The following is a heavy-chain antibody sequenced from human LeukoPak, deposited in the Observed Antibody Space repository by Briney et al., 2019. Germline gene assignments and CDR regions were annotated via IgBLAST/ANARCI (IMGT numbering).Heavy chain of an antibody. CDR3: ASLYQLPTIVWFDP. Sequence: ASVKVSCKASGYTFTSYAMNWVRQAPGQGLEWMGWINTNTGNPTYAQGFTGRFVFSLDTSVSTAYLQISSLKAEDTAVYYCASLYQLPTIVWFDPWGQGTLVTVSS. CDR1: GYTFTSYA. D-gene: IGHD2-2*01. J-gene: IGHJ5*02. V-gene: IGHV7-4-1*02. CDR2: INTNTGNP.